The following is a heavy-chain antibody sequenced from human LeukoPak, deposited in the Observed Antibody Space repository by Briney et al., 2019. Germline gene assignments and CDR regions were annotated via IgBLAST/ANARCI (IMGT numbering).Heavy chain of an antibody. CDR2: IYYSGST. Sequence: SETLSLTCTVSGSSISSGDYYWSWIRQPPGKGLEWIGYIYYSGSTYYNPSLKSRLTISGDTSKNQFSLRLSSVTAADTAVYYCARGAWSSSIDYWGQGTLVTVSS. CDR1: GSSISSGDYY. D-gene: IGHD6-6*01. J-gene: IGHJ4*02. V-gene: IGHV4-30-4*01. CDR3: ARGAWSSSIDY.